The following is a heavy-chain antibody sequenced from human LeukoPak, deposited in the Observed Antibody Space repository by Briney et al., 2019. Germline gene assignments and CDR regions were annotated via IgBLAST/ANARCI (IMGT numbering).Heavy chain of an antibody. D-gene: IGHD2-2*01. J-gene: IGHJ6*03. V-gene: IGHV3-30*01. Sequence: GGSLRLSCAASGFPFSSYALHWVRQAPGKGLEWVAVTLYDGTNKYYADSVKGRFTISRDNSKNTLSLQMNSLRPEDTALYYCARDQGFCVSTSCSSGFYYYMDVWGKGTTVTVSS. CDR3: ARDQGFCVSTSCSSGFYYYMDV. CDR2: TLYDGTNK. CDR1: GFPFSSYA.